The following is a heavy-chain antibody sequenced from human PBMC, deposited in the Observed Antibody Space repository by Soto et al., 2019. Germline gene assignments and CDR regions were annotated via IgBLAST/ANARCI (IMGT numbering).Heavy chain of an antibody. CDR2: IYHSGST. J-gene: IGHJ4*02. V-gene: IGHV4-59*08. D-gene: IGHD3-16*02. Sequence: QVQLQESGPGLVKPSETLSLTCTVSGGSISSYYWCWIRQPPGKGLEWIGYIYHSGSTNYNPTRRSRVTFSVDTSKNQFSLKLSSVTAADTAVYYCASRYGGAVDYWGQGTLVTVSS. CDR3: ASRYGGAVDY. CDR1: GGSISSYY.